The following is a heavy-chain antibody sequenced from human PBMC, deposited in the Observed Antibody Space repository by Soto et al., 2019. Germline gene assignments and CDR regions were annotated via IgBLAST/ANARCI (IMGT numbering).Heavy chain of an antibody. CDR1: GGSIATSSYF. Sequence: PSETLSLTCTVSGGSIATSSYFWAWIRRPPGKGLEWIGSIDYRGTIYNNPSLKSRVTISVDTSKNHFSLKLDSVTAADTALYYCSRRAPEGFDPWGQGTIVTVSS. J-gene: IGHJ5*02. CDR2: IDYRGTI. V-gene: IGHV4-39*02. CDR3: SRRAPEGFDP.